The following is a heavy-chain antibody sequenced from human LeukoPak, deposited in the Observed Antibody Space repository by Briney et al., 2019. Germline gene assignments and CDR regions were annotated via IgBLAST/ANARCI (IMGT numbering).Heavy chain of an antibody. J-gene: IGHJ4*02. CDR2: IYSGGST. CDR1: GFTVSSNY. CDR3: ARGGYYGSGRALDY. Sequence: GGSLRLSCAASGFTVSSNYMSWVRQAPGKGLEWVSVIYSGGSTYYADSVKARFNISRDNFKNTLYLQMNSLRAEDTAVYYCARGGYYGSGRALDYWGQGTLVTVST. D-gene: IGHD3-10*01. V-gene: IGHV3-53*01.